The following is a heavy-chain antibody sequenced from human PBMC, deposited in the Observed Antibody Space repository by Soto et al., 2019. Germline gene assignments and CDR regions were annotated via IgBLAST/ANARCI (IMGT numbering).Heavy chain of an antibody. Sequence: QVQLQQWGAGLLKPSETLSLTCAVYGGSFSGYYWSWIRQPPGKGLEWIGEINHSGSTNYNPSLKRRVTISVHTSKNQFSLKLSSVTAADTAVYYCAREYGDYGVIDYWGQGTLVTVSS. V-gene: IGHV4-34*01. CDR2: INHSGST. CDR1: GGSFSGYY. CDR3: AREYGDYGVIDY. J-gene: IGHJ4*02. D-gene: IGHD4-17*01.